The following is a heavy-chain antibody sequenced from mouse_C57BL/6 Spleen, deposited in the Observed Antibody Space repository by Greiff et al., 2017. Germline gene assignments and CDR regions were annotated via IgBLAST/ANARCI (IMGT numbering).Heavy chain of an antibody. J-gene: IGHJ4*01. Sequence: EVKRVESGGGLVKPGGSLKLSCAASGFTFSDYGMHWVRQAPEKGLEWVAYISSGSSTIYYADTVKGRFTISRDNAKNTLFLQMTSLRSEDTAMYYCARGDYGSSYGAMDYWGQGTSVTVSS. D-gene: IGHD1-1*01. CDR3: ARGDYGSSYGAMDY. CDR2: ISSGSSTI. V-gene: IGHV5-17*01. CDR1: GFTFSDYG.